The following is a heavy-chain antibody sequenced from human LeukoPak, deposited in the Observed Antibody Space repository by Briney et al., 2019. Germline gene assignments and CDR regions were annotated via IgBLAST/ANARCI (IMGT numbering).Heavy chain of an antibody. CDR2: ISSSSSTI. CDR3: ARGPIRYDSSGYGFDY. CDR1: GFTFSSYS. V-gene: IGHV3-48*01. J-gene: IGHJ4*02. Sequence: SGGSLRLSCAASGFTFSSYSMNWVRQAPGKGLEWVSYISSSSSTIYYADSVKGRFTISRDNAKNSLYLQMNSLRAEDTAVYYCARGPIRYDSSGYGFDYWGRGTLVTVSS. D-gene: IGHD3-22*01.